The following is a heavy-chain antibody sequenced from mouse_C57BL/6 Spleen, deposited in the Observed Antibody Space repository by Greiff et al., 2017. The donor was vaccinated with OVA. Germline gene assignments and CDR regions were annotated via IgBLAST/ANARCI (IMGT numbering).Heavy chain of an antibody. D-gene: IGHD2-2*01. CDR1: GYTFTDYY. CDR3: AHMVTSWYFDV. Sequence: VQLQQSGPELVKPGASVKISCKASGYTFTDYYMNWVKQSHGKSLEWIGDINPNNGGTSYNQKFKGKATLTVDKSSSTAYMELRSLTSEDAAVYYCAHMVTSWYFDVWGTGTTVTVSS. CDR2: INPNNGGT. J-gene: IGHJ1*03. V-gene: IGHV1-26*01.